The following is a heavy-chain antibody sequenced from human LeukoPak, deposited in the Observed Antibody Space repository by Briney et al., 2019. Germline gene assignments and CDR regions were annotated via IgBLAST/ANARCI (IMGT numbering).Heavy chain of an antibody. V-gene: IGHV4-4*07. J-gene: IGHJ5*02. CDR3: AREGGDPRWLDP. D-gene: IGHD6-25*01. CDR2: INNSGST. Sequence: PSETLSLTCTVSGVSISTLYWTWIRQPAGKGLEWIGRINNSGSTNYNPSLRSRVSMSVDRSKNQFSVTLSSVTAADTAVYFCAREGGDPRWLDPWGQGTLVTVSS. CDR1: GVSISTLY.